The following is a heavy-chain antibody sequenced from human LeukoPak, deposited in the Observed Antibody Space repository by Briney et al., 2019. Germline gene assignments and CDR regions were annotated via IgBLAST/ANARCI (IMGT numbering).Heavy chain of an antibody. CDR3: ARDTGYCSSTSCLNWFDP. J-gene: IGHJ5*02. D-gene: IGHD2-2*01. CDR2: IIPILGIA. CDR1: GGTFSSYT. V-gene: IGHV1-69*04. Sequence: SVKVSCKASGGTFSSYTISWVRQAPGQGLEWMGRIIPILGIANYAQKFQGRVTITADKSTCTAYMELSSLRSEDTAVYYCARDTGYCSSTSCLNWFDPWGQGTLVTVSS.